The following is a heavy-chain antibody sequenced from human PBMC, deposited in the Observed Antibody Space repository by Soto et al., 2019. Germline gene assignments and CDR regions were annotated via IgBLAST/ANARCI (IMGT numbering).Heavy chain of an antibody. D-gene: IGHD5-18*01. CDR2: ISYDGSNK. CDR3: ASNPRRGYSYGSDY. CDR1: GFTFSSYG. V-gene: IGHV3-30*03. Sequence: GGSLRLSCAAFGFTFSSYGMHWVRQAPGKGLEWVAVISYDGSNKYYADSVKGRFTISRDNSKNTLYLQMNSLRAEDTAVYYCASNPRRGYSYGSDYWGQGTLVTVSS. J-gene: IGHJ4*02.